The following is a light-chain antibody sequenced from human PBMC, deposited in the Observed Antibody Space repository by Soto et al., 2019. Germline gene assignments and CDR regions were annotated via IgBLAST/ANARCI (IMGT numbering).Light chain of an antibody. J-gene: IGKJ4*01. Sequence: EIVMTQSPATLSVSPGERATLSCRASQSVSSNLAWYQQKPGQAPRLLVYGASTRATGIPARFSGSGSGTQFTLTISSLQSDDFAVYSCQQHNNWPLTFGGFSKVE. CDR3: QQHNNWPLT. V-gene: IGKV3-15*01. CDR1: QSVSSN. CDR2: GAS.